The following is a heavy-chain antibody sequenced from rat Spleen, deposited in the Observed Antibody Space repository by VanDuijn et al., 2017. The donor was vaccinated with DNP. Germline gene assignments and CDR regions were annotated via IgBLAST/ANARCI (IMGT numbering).Heavy chain of an antibody. CDR1: GFTFSDYY. Sequence: EVQLVQSGGGLVQPGGSLKLSCAASGFTFSDYYMAWVRQAPAKGLEWVTYLTYDGGSTYYRDSVKGRFTISRDNANHTLYLQMDSLRSEDTATYYCATSPGPNWFAYWGQGTLVTVSS. J-gene: IGHJ3*01. CDR3: ATSPGPNWFAY. D-gene: IGHD1-4*01. V-gene: IGHV5-20*01. CDR2: LTYDGGST.